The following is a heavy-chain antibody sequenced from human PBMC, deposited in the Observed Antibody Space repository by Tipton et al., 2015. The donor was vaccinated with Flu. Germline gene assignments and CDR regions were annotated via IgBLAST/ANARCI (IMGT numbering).Heavy chain of an antibody. D-gene: IGHD1-1*01. V-gene: IGHV4-39*07. Sequence: TLSLTCTVSGGSISSSSHYWGWIRQAPGRGLEWVGSIYYTGYPYYNSSLKSRLAMSIDTSKKQFSLRLSSVTAADTAVYYCATAVNWYYFDYWGQGTLVTVSS. CDR3: ATAVNWYYFDY. CDR1: GGSISSSSHY. CDR2: IYYTGYP. J-gene: IGHJ4*02.